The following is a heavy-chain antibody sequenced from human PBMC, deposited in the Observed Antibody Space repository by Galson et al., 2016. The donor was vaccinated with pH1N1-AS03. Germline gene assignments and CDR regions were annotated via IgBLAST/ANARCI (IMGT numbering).Heavy chain of an antibody. V-gene: IGHV2-70*04. Sequence: PALVKPTQTLTLTCTFSGFSLSSNGVRVSWVRQPPGKALEWLARSDWDGAKFYSRSLKTRLTISKDTSKNQVVLIMTNMNPVDTGTYYCVPDIYEHFYAMDVLRQGTTVTVSS. CDR1: GFSLSSNGVR. CDR2: SDWDGAK. J-gene: IGHJ6*02. CDR3: VPDIYEHFYAMDV. D-gene: IGHD5-12*01.